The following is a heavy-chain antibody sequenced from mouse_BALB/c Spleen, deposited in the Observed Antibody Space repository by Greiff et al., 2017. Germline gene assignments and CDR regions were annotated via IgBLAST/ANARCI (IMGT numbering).Heavy chain of an antibody. CDR1: GFTFSNYW. CDR3: TRLAGYGFAY. J-gene: IGHJ3*01. CDR2: IRLKSNNYAT. V-gene: IGHV6-6*02. D-gene: IGHD6-1*01. Sequence: EVKVEESGGGLVQPGGSMKLSCVASGFTFSNYWMNWVRQSPEKGLEWVAEIRLKSNNYATHYAESVKGRFTISRDDSKSSVYLQMNNLRAEDTGIYYCTRLAGYGFAYWGQGTLVTVSA.